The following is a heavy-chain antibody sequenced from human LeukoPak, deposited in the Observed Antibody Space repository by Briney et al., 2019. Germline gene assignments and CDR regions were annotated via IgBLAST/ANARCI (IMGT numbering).Heavy chain of an antibody. CDR2: IDPSDSYT. D-gene: IGHD2-8*01. CDR3: ASLPMVYASPFDY. J-gene: IGHJ4*02. CDR1: GYIFTSYW. Sequence: GESLRISCKGSGYIFTSYWLSWVRQMPGKGLEWMGRIDPSDSYTNYSPSFQGHVTISADKSISTAYLQWSSLKASDTAMYYCASLPMVYASPFDYWGQGTLVTVSS. V-gene: IGHV5-10-1*01.